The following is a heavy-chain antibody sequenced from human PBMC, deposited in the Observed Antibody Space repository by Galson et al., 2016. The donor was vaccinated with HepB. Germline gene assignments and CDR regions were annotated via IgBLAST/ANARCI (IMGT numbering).Heavy chain of an antibody. V-gene: IGHV3-23*01. J-gene: IGHJ4*02. CDR2: ISGDGGST. CDR1: GFTFNTYA. Sequence: SLRLSCAASGFTFNTYAMSWVRQAPGKGLEWVSGISGDGGSTYHADSVKGRITISRDSSKNAVHLQMNSLRVEDTAIYYCAKDGACRGSYVEDYWGQGTRVTVSS. D-gene: IGHD3-10*02. CDR3: AKDGACRGSYVEDY.